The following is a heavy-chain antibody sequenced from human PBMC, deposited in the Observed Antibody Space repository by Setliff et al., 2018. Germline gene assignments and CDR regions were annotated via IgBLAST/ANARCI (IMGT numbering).Heavy chain of an antibody. CDR3: ARDLDYQYYYETSGRDAFDI. Sequence: ASVKVSCKASGYTFTRYYMHWVRQAPGQGLEWMGIIDPSGGYTNYAQKFQGRVTMTRDTSTSTVYMELSSRRSDDTAVYYCARDLDYQYYYETSGRDAFDIRGLGTMVTVS. V-gene: IGHV1-46*01. D-gene: IGHD3-22*01. CDR1: GYTFTRYY. J-gene: IGHJ3*02. CDR2: IDPSGGYT.